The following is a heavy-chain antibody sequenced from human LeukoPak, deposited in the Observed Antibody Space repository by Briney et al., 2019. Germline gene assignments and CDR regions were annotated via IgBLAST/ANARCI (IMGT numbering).Heavy chain of an antibody. CDR1: GFTFSSYA. CDR3: AKGGWSLYYFDY. D-gene: IGHD6-19*01. CDR2: ISYDGSNK. J-gene: IGHJ4*02. Sequence: GRSLRLSCAASGFTFSSYAMHWVRQAPGKGLEWVAVISYDGSNKYYADSVKGRFTISRDNSKNTLYLQMNSLRAEDTAVYYCAKGGWSLYYFDYWGQGTLVTVSS. V-gene: IGHV3-30*04.